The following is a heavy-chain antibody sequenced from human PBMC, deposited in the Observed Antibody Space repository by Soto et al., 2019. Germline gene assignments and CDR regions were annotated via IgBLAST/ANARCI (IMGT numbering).Heavy chain of an antibody. Sequence: QVQLVQSGAEVKKPGSSVKVSCKVSGGTFSNYAIDWVRLAPGQGLEWMGGIVPIFGTTYYTQKFQGRATINADDSTTTAYLELSSMRSEDTAIYYCARVEAVAGMYNDHGLDVWGKGPAATVSS. CDR2: IVPIFGTT. CDR3: ARVEAVAGMYNDHGLDV. J-gene: IGHJ6*04. D-gene: IGHD6-19*01. V-gene: IGHV1-69*12. CDR1: GGTFSNYA.